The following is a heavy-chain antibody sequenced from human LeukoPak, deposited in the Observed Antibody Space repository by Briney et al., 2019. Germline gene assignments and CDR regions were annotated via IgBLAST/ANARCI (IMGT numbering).Heavy chain of an antibody. CDR2: INPNSGGT. V-gene: IGHV1-2*02. Sequence: AASVKVSCKASGYTFTGYYMHWVRQAPGQGLEWMGWINPNSGGTNYAQKFQGRVTMTRDTSISTAYMELSRLRSDDTAVYYCARGGQILNLANYYYYMDVWGKGTTVTVSS. J-gene: IGHJ6*03. CDR3: ARGGQILNLANYYYYMDV. D-gene: IGHD1-14*01. CDR1: GYTFTGYY.